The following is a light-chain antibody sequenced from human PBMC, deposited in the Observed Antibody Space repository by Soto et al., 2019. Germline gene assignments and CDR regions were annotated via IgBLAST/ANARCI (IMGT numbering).Light chain of an antibody. J-gene: IGKJ1*01. V-gene: IGKV1-39*01. Sequence: DIQMTQSPSSLSASVGDRVTITCRASQSISSYLNWYQQKPGKAPKLLIYDASSLQSGVPSRFSGSGSGTDFTLTISSLQPEEFATYYCQQSYSTPRTFGQGTKVEIK. CDR2: DAS. CDR3: QQSYSTPRT. CDR1: QSISSY.